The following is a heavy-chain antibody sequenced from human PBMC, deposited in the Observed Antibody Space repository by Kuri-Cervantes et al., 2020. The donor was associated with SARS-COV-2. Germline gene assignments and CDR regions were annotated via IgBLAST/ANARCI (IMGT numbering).Heavy chain of an antibody. V-gene: IGHV4-61*01. CDR2: IYYSGST. J-gene: IGHJ4*02. CDR1: GGSVSSGSYY. Sequence: GSLRLSCTVSGGSVSSGSYYWSWIRQPPGKGLEWIGYIYYSGSTNYNPSLKSRVTISVDTSKNQFSLKLSSVTAADTAVYYCARETVILGPYLSFDYWGQGTLVTVSS. CDR3: ARETVILGPYLSFDY. D-gene: IGHD7-27*01.